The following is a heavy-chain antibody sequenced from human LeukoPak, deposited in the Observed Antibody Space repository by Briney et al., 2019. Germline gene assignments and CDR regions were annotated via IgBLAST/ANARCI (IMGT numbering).Heavy chain of an antibody. CDR3: ARDTTTVTSYYYYGMDV. Sequence: GGSLRLSCAGSGFTFSDFWMTWVRQAPGKGLEWLAHIKQDGSEKYYVDSVKGRFTISRDNAKNSLYLQMNSLRAEDTAVYYCARDTTTVTSYYYYGMDVWGQGTTVTVSS. D-gene: IGHD4-17*01. CDR2: IKQDGSEK. CDR1: GFTFSDFW. J-gene: IGHJ6*02. V-gene: IGHV3-7*01.